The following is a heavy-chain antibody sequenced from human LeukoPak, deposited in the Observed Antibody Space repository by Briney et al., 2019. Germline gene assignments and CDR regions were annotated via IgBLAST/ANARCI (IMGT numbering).Heavy chain of an antibody. J-gene: IGHJ3*02. Sequence: SGGSLRLSCAASGFTFSDYYMSWIRQAPGKGLEWVSYISSSGSTIYYADSVKGRFTISRDNAKNSLYLQMNSLRAEDTAVYYCARRRGYSYGPDTAHAFDIWGQGTMVTVSS. CDR1: GFTFSDYY. D-gene: IGHD5-18*01. CDR2: ISSSGSTI. V-gene: IGHV3-11*04. CDR3: ARRRGYSYGPDTAHAFDI.